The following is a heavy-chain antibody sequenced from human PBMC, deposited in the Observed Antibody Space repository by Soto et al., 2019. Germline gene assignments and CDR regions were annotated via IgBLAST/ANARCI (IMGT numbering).Heavy chain of an antibody. D-gene: IGHD4-17*01. J-gene: IGHJ6*02. CDR2: ISSSSNTI. CDR1: GFTFSSYS. CDR3: ASTVRGYYGMDV. V-gene: IGHV3-48*02. Sequence: EVQLVESGGGLVQPGGSLRLSCAASGFTFSSYSMNWVRQAPGKGLEGVSYISSSSNTIYYADSVKGRFTISRDNAKNSLYLQMNSLRDEDAAVYYCASTVRGYYGMDVWGQGTTVTVSS.